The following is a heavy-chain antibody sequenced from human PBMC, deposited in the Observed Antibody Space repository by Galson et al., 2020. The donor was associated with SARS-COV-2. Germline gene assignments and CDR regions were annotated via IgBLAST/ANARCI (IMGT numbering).Heavy chain of an antibody. J-gene: IGHJ4*02. CDR1: GYSFTTYW. V-gene: IGHV5-51*01. D-gene: IGHD6-19*01. CDR3: ARHIAVAGTSLGFDL. CDR2: IFPRDSNP. Sequence: KVSCQVSGYSFTTYWIAWVRQMPGKGLEWMGIIFPRDSNPKYSPSFQGQITISADKSISTAYLQWSSLKASDTAMYYCARHIAVAGTSLGFDLWGQGTLVTVSS.